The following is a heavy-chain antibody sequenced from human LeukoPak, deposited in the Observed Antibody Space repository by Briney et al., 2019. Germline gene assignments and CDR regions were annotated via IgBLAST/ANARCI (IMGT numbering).Heavy chain of an antibody. J-gene: IGHJ4*02. CDR2: IYWDDDK. Sequence: SGPTLVKATQTLTLTCTFSGFSLRTNGVGVGWIRQPPGKALEWLALIYWDDDKRYGPSLKSRLTITKDTSKNQVVLTMTNMDPVDTATYYCAHRTGSGGLGYWGQGTLVTVSS. CDR1: GFSLRTNGVG. V-gene: IGHV2-5*05. CDR3: AHRTGSGGLGY. D-gene: IGHD3-10*01.